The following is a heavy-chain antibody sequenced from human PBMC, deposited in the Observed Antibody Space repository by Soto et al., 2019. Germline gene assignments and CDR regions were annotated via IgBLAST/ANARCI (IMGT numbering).Heavy chain of an antibody. J-gene: IGHJ4*02. CDR2: ISYDGSNK. Sequence: GSLRLSCAASGFTFSSYGMHWVRQAPGKGLEWVAVISYDGSNKYYADSVKGRFTISRDNSKNTLYLQMNSLRPEDTAVYYCAKIKRFLEWSPGIDYFDYWGQGTLDTVSS. V-gene: IGHV3-30*18. CDR1: GFTFSSYG. D-gene: IGHD3-3*01. CDR3: AKIKRFLEWSPGIDYFDY.